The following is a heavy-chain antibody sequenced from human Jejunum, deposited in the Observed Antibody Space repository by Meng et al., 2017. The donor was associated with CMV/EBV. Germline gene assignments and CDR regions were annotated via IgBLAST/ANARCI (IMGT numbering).Heavy chain of an antibody. CDR2: INPNSGGT. J-gene: IGHJ5*02. Sequence: SGYTFTGYYMHWVRRAPGQGLEWMEWINPNSGGTNFAQKFQGRVTMTRDTSISTAYMELSRLRSDDTAVYYCARDPQKQRLVSDGFDPWGQGTLVTVSS. V-gene: IGHV1-2*02. CDR1: GYTFTGYY. D-gene: IGHD6-13*01. CDR3: ARDPQKQRLVSDGFDP.